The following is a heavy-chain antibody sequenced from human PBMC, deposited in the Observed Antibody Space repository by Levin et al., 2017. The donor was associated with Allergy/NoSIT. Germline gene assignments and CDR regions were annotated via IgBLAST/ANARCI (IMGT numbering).Heavy chain of an antibody. CDR1: GFSFSSHN. J-gene: IGHJ3*01. CDR2: ISTSSSAI. D-gene: IGHD2-2*01. CDR3: ARAPGGQLYDAFDF. Sequence: GGSLRLSCAASGFSFSSHNMNWVRQAPGKGLEWVSFISTSSSAIYYADSVKRRFTISRDNAKNSLYLQMNSLRDEDTAVYYCARAPGGQLYDAFDFWGQGTMVTVSS. V-gene: IGHV3-48*02.